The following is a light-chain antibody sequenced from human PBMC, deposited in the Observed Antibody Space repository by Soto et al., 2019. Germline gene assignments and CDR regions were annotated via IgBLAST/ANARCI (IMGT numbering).Light chain of an antibody. Sequence: IVLTQSPGTLSLSPGERATLSCRASQSVSSSYLACYQQKPGQAPRLLIYGASSRATGIPDRFSGSGSGTDFTLTISRLEPEDFAVYYCHQYGSSPVYTFGQGTKLEIK. CDR1: QSVSSSY. V-gene: IGKV3-20*01. CDR3: HQYGSSPVYT. CDR2: GAS. J-gene: IGKJ2*01.